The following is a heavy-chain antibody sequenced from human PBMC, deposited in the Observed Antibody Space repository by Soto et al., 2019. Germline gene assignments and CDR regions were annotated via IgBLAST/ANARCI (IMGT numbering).Heavy chain of an antibody. CDR2: IIPLLNIA. Sequence: QVQLVQSGAEVKKPGSSVKVSCKASGGPFSNDIITWVRQAPGQGLEWMGRIIPLLNIANYAQKFQGRVTNTADRSTGTAYMELNSLRSEDTAVYYCARDSPIGSTFSGYDAIDYWGQGTLVTVSS. J-gene: IGHJ4*02. V-gene: IGHV1-69*08. CDR1: GGPFSNDI. D-gene: IGHD5-12*01. CDR3: ARDSPIGSTFSGYDAIDY.